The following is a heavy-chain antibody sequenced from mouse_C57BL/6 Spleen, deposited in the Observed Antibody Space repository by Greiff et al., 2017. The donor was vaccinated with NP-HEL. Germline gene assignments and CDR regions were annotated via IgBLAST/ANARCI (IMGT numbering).Heavy chain of an antibody. Sequence: EVHLVESGPGLVKPSQSLSLTCSVTGYSITSGYYWNWIRQFPGNKLEWMGYISYDGSNNYNPSLKNRISITRDTSKNQFFLKLNSVTTEDTATYYCASPPLITTVVEGYFDVWGTGTTVTVSS. CDR1: GYSITSGYY. CDR3: ASPPLITTVVEGYFDV. V-gene: IGHV3-6*01. CDR2: ISYDGSN. D-gene: IGHD1-1*01. J-gene: IGHJ1*03.